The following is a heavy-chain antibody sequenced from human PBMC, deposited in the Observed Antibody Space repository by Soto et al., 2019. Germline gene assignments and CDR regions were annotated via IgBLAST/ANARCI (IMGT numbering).Heavy chain of an antibody. J-gene: IGHJ4*02. CDR1: GFTFTSSA. CDR2: IVVGSGNT. Sequence: QLQLVQSGPEVKKPGTSVKVSCKASGFTFTSSAVQWVRQARGQRLEWIGWIVVGSGNTNYAQKFQERVTITRDMSTSTAYMELSSLRSEDTAVYYCAAVPSSNGDYLFDYWGQGTLVTVSS. D-gene: IGHD4-17*01. CDR3: AAVPSSNGDYLFDY. V-gene: IGHV1-58*01.